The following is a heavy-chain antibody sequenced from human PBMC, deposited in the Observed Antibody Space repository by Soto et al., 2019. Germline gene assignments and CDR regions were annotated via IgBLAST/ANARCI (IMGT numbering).Heavy chain of an antibody. D-gene: IGHD6-13*01. Sequence: PGESLKISCNGSGYSFTSYWISRVRQMPGKGLEWMGRIDPSDSYTNYSPSFQGHVTISADKSISTAYLQWSSLKASDTAMYYCARHAVPYSSSWLDYWGQGTLVTVSS. J-gene: IGHJ4*02. CDR2: IDPSDSYT. CDR3: ARHAVPYSSSWLDY. CDR1: GYSFTSYW. V-gene: IGHV5-10-1*01.